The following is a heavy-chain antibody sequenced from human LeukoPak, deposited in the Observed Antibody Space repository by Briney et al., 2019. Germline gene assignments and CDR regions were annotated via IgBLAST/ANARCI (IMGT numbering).Heavy chain of an antibody. V-gene: IGHV4-59*01. CDR1: GGSISSYY. J-gene: IGHJ5*02. CDR3: ARVVPGGVLTGLRNWFDP. D-gene: IGHD7-27*01. Sequence: SETLSLTCTVSGGSISSYYWSWIRQPPGKGLEWIGYICYSGSTNYNPSLKSRVTISVDTSKNQSSLRLSSVTAADTAVYYCARVVPGGVLTGLRNWFDPWGQGTLVTVSS. CDR2: ICYSGST.